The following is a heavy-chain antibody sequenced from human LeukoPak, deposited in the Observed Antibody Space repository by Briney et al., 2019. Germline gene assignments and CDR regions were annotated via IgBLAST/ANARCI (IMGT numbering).Heavy chain of an antibody. V-gene: IGHV1-24*01. CDR1: GYTLTELY. J-gene: IGHJ4*02. Sequence: GASVTVSCKVSGYTLTELYMHWVRQAPGKGLEWLGGFDPEDGETIYAQKFQGRVTMTEDTSTDTAYMYLSSRRSEDTAVYYCATTTRGYSGYDLDYWGQGTLVTVSS. D-gene: IGHD5-12*01. CDR3: ATTTRGYSGYDLDY. CDR2: FDPEDGET.